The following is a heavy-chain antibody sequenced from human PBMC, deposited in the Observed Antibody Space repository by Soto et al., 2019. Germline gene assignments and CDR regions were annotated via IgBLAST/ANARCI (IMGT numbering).Heavy chain of an antibody. V-gene: IGHV3-11*01. D-gene: IGHD3-10*01. J-gene: IGHJ3*02. CDR1: GFTFSDYY. Sequence: PGGSMRLSCAASGFTFSDYYMSWIRQAPGKGLEWVSYISSSGSTIYYADSVKGRFTISRDNAKNSLYLQMNSLRAEDTAVYYSAREVLWFGELLPDDDAFDIWGQGTMVTVS. CDR3: AREVLWFGELLPDDDAFDI. CDR2: ISSSGSTI.